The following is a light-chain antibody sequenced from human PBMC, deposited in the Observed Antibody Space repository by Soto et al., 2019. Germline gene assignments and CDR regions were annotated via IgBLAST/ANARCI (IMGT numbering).Light chain of an antibody. J-gene: IGLJ2*01. CDR3: AAWDDSLSGHVV. Sequence: QSVLTQPPSASGTPGQRVTISCSGSRSNIGSNYVYWYQQLPGTARKLLIYRNKQRPSGVPDRFSGSKSGTSASLAISGLRSEDEADYYCAAWDDSLSGHVVFGGGTKLTVL. V-gene: IGLV1-47*01. CDR1: RSNIGSNY. CDR2: RNK.